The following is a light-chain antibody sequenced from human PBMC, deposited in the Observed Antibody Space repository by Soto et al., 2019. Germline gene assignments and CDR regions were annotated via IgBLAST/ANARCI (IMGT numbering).Light chain of an antibody. CDR1: QSISTN. CDR3: QQYKNWPLT. J-gene: IGKJ4*01. V-gene: IGKV3-15*01. Sequence: EILMTQSPATLSVSPGERATLSCRASQSISTNLAWYQQKPGQPPSLLIYGASTRATGIPARFSGSGSGTEFTLTISSLQSEDFAVYYCQQYKNWPLTFGGGTKVDIK. CDR2: GAS.